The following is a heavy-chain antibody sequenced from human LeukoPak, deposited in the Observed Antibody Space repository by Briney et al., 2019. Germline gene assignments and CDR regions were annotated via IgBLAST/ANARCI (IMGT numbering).Heavy chain of an antibody. CDR1: GGSIITTNW. CDR3: TRESGAFSPFGF. D-gene: IGHD1-26*01. Sequence: PSETLSLTCAVSGGSIITTNWWSWVRQPPGKGLEWIGEVHLNGATHYNPSLGSRVSVSIDKSKNHMSLKLTSVTAADTAIYYCTRESGAFSPFGFWGQGTLVTVSS. V-gene: IGHV4-4*02. CDR2: VHLNGAT. J-gene: IGHJ4*02.